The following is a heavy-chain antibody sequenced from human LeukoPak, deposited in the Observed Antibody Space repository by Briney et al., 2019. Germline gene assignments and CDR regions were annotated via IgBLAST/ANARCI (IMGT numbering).Heavy chain of an antibody. CDR2: ISSSGSTI. CDR1: GFAFSSYE. CDR3: ARDTRQRGYSGYDSGYFDY. D-gene: IGHD5-12*01. J-gene: IGHJ4*02. Sequence: PGGSLRLSCAASGFAFSSYEMNWVRQAPGKGLEWVSYISSSGSTIYYADSVKGRFTISRDNAKNSLCLQMNSLRAEDTAVYYCARDTRQRGYSGYDSGYFDYWGQGTLVTVSS. V-gene: IGHV3-48*03.